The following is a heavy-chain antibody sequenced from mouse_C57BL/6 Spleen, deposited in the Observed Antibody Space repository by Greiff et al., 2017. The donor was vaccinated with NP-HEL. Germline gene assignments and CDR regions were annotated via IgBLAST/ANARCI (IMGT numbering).Heavy chain of an antibody. J-gene: IGHJ2*01. V-gene: IGHV1-53*01. Sequence: QVQLQQPGTELVKPGASVKLSCKASGYTFTSYWMHWVKQRPGQGLEWIGNINPSNGGTNYNEKLKSKATLTVDKTSSPAYMPLSSLTSEDAAVYYCARYGYDCFDDWGQGTTLTVSS. CDR1: GYTFTSYW. CDR3: ARYGYDCFDD. D-gene: IGHD2-2*01. CDR2: INPSNGGT.